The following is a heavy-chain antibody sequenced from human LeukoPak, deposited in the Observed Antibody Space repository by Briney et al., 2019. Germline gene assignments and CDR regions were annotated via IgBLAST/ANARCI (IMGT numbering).Heavy chain of an antibody. V-gene: IGHV4-30-2*01. CDR2: IYPRGST. CDR3: ASVESVWNDPHFDY. Sequence: PSETLSLTCAVSGGSISSGSYSWSWIRQPPGKGLEWIGYIYPRGSTYYNPSLKSRVILSLDKSANQFSLKLSSVTAADTAVYYCASVESVWNDPHFDYWGQGTLVTVSS. CDR1: GGSISSGSYS. D-gene: IGHD1-1*01. J-gene: IGHJ4*02.